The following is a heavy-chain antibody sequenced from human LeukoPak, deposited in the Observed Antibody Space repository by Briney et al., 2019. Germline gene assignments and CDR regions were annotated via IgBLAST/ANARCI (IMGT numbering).Heavy chain of an antibody. J-gene: IGHJ3*02. CDR2: IIPILGIA. CDR1: GYTFTSYG. V-gene: IGHV1-69*04. Sequence: GASVKVSCKASGYTFTSYGISWVRQAPGQELEWMGRIIPILGIANYAQKFQGRVTITADKSTSTAYMELSSLRSEDTAVYYCATESRDGYNEMDDAFDIWGQGTMVTVSS. CDR3: ATESRDGYNEMDDAFDI. D-gene: IGHD5-24*01.